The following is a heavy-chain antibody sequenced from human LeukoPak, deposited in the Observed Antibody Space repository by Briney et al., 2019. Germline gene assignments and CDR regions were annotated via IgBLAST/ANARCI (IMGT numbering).Heavy chain of an antibody. Sequence: SETLSLTCTVSGGSISYSSYYWGWIRQPPGKGLEWIGSIYYTGSSYYNPSLKSRVTISVDTSKNQFSLKLNSVTAADTAVYHCASLRDLRYGALGYFDYWGQGTLVTVSS. CDR3: ASLRDLRYGALGYFDY. V-gene: IGHV4-39*01. CDR2: IYYTGSS. D-gene: IGHD4-17*01. CDR1: GGSISYSSYY. J-gene: IGHJ4*02.